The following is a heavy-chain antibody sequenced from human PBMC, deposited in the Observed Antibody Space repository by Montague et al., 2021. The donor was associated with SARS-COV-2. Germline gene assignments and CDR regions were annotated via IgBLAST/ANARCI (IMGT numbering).Heavy chain of an antibody. CDR2: ISISGST. CDR3: ARDIAVAGLFDY. CDR1: GGSISSGSYY. Sequence: TLSLTCTVSGGSISSGSYYWSWIRQPAGKGLEWIGRISISGSTNYNPSLKSRVTISVDTSKNQFSLKLSSVTAADTAVYYCARDIAVAGLFDYWGWGTLVTVSS. D-gene: IGHD6-19*01. V-gene: IGHV4-61*02. J-gene: IGHJ4*02.